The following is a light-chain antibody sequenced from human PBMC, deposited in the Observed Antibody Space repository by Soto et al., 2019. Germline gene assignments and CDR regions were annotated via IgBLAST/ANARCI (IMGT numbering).Light chain of an antibody. CDR1: QTVTSY. V-gene: IGKV1-5*01. J-gene: IGKJ1*01. CDR3: QQYNSYSPWT. CDR2: DAS. Sequence: DVQMTQSPSSLSASVGDSLTLTCRASQTVTSYLNWYQQKPGKAPKLLIYDASSLESGVPSRFSGSGSGTEFTLTISSLQPDDFATYYCQQYNSYSPWTFGQGTKVDI.